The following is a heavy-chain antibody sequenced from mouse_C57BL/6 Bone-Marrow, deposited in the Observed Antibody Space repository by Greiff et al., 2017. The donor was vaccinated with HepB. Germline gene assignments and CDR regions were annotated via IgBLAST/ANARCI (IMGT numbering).Heavy chain of an antibody. J-gene: IGHJ1*03. CDR1: GFTFSDFY. V-gene: IGHV7-1*01. Sequence: EVKVVESGGGLVQSGRSLRLSCATSGFTFSDFYMEWVRQAPGKGLEWIAASRNKANDYTTEYSASVKGRFIVSRDTSQSILYRQMNALRAEDTAIYYCARGGLLRYFDVWGTGTTVTVSS. CDR2: SRNKANDYTT. D-gene: IGHD2-3*01. CDR3: ARGGLLRYFDV.